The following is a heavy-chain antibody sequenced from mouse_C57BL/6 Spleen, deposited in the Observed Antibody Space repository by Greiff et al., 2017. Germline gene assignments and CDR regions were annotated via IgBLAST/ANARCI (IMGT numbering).Heavy chain of an antibody. V-gene: IGHV1-15*01. CDR1: GYTFTDYE. CDR2: IDPETGGT. J-gene: IGHJ2*01. Sequence: QVQLKQSGAELVRPGASVTLSCKASGYTFTDYEMHWVKQTPVHGLEWIGAIDPETGGTAYNQKFKGKAILTADKSSSTAYMELRSLTSEDSAVYYCTRGTYSNYEDYWGQGTTLTVSS. CDR3: TRGTYSNYEDY. D-gene: IGHD2-5*01.